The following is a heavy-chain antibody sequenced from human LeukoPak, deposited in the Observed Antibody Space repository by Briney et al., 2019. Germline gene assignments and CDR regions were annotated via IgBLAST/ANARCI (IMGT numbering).Heavy chain of an antibody. CDR2: INGDSSTT. CDR3: TRSKGYCSSTTCANFDC. J-gene: IGHJ4*02. Sequence: GGSLRLSCAASGFTFNNYAMSWVRQAPGKGLEWDSAINGDSSTTYYTDSVKGRFSISRDNSKNTLYLQMNSLRAEDTAIYYCTRSKGYCSSTTCANFDCWGQGTLVTVSS. D-gene: IGHD2-2*01. CDR1: GFTFNNYA. V-gene: IGHV3-23*01.